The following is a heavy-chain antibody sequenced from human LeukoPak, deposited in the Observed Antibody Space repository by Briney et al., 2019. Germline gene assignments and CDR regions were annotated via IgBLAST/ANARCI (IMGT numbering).Heavy chain of an antibody. CDR2: IKSNPDGGAT. CDR3: ATDSILLFGEFAH. D-gene: IGHD3-10*01. Sequence: PEGSLRLSCAASGFSFTNTWMSWVRQAPGRGLEWVGRIKSNPDGGATVYSAPVKGRFTISRDDSKNTLYLQLDSLKAEDTAVYYCATDSILLFGEFAHWGQGTLVTVSS. CDR1: GFSFTNTW. J-gene: IGHJ4*02. V-gene: IGHV3-15*01.